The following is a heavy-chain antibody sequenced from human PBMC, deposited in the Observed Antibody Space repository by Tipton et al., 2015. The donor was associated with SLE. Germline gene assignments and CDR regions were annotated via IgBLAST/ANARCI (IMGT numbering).Heavy chain of an antibody. CDR3: ARGFLYDGFQV. D-gene: IGHD2-2*02. CDR2: IDHSGST. CDR1: GGSIRSSNW. Sequence: TLSLTCAVSGGSIRSSNWWSWVRQPPGKGLEWIGEIDHSGSTNSNPSLKSRVSMSVDKSKNQFSLKLSSVTPEDTAVYYCARGFLYDGFQVWGQGTLVTVSS. J-gene: IGHJ1*01. V-gene: IGHV4-4*02.